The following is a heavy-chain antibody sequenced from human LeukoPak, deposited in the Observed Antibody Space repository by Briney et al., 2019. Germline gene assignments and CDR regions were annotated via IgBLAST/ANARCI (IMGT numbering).Heavy chain of an antibody. V-gene: IGHV3-21*06. CDR1: GFTFSSYS. J-gene: IGHJ4*02. D-gene: IGHD3-16*02. CDR3: ARGAYRISWPGIDY. CDR2: ISSSSSYI. Sequence: GGSLRLSCAASGFTFSSYSMNWVRQAPGKGLEWVSSISSSSSYIYYADSVKGRFTISRDNAKNSLYLQMNSLTAEDTAVYYCARGAYRISWPGIDYWGQGTLVTVSS.